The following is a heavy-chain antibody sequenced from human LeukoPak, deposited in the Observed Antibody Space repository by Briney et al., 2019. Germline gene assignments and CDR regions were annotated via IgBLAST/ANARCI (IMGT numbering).Heavy chain of an antibody. D-gene: IGHD6-19*01. CDR3: VRHGSEQWLGPYNWFDP. J-gene: IGHJ5*02. V-gene: IGHV1-2*02. CDR1: GYTFTDYY. CDR2: INPNSGGT. Sequence: VASVKVSFKASGYTFTDYYIHWVRQAPGQGLEWMGWINPNSGGTSYAQKFQGRVTMTRDTSIRTAYMELSRLRSDDTAVHYCVRHGSEQWLGPYNWFDPWGQGTLVTVSS.